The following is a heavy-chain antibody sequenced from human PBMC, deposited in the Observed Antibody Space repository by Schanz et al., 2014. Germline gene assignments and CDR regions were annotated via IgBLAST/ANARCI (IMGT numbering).Heavy chain of an antibody. J-gene: IGHJ4*02. CDR2: IRTSASDT. D-gene: IGHD2-15*01. CDR1: GFTFGSYA. Sequence: EVRLLESGGGLVQPVGSLRLSCVGSGFTFGSYAMNWVRQAPGKGLEWVSTIRTSASDTFYADSVKGRFTISRDNSDNTLFLQMNSLRAEDTAVYYCAKVREWWPYYFDYWGQGTLVTVSS. V-gene: IGHV3-23*01. CDR3: AKVREWWPYYFDY.